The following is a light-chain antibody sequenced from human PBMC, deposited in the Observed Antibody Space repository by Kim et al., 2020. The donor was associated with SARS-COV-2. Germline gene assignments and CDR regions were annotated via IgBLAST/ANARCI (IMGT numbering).Light chain of an antibody. CDR3: QQYHSPWT. CDR2: RAS. Sequence: IQLTQSPSTLSASVEDRVIITCRASQSLDNWLGWYQQKAGEAPKLLIYRASNLQSGVPSRFSGGGSGTENTLTINSLQPDDFATYYCQQYHSPWTFCQGTKVDIK. CDR1: QSLDNW. V-gene: IGKV1-5*03. J-gene: IGKJ1*01.